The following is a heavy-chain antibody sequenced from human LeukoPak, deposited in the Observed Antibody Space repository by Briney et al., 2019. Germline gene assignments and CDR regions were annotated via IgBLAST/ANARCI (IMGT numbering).Heavy chain of an antibody. CDR1: GFTFSNAW. J-gene: IGHJ4*02. CDR3: TTMPLGYCSSASCYAPSDY. D-gene: IGHD2-2*01. Sequence: KPGGSLRLSCAASGFTFSNAWMSWVRQAPGKGLEWVGRIYSKTDGGTTDYATPVKGRFTISRDDSKNTLYLQMNSLKTEDTAVYYCTTMPLGYCSSASCYAPSDYWGQGILVTVSS. CDR2: IYSKTDGGTT. V-gene: IGHV3-15*01.